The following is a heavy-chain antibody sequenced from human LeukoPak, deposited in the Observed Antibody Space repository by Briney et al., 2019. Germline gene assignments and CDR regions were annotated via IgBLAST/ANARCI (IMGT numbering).Heavy chain of an antibody. CDR1: GFTFSSYW. CDR3: ASGRGPRPDYFDY. CDR2: IKQDGSEK. D-gene: IGHD1-26*01. J-gene: IGHJ4*02. Sequence: PGGSLRLSCAASGFTFSSYWMSWVRQAPGKGLEWVANIKQDGSEKYYVDSVKGRFTISRDNAKNSLYLQMNSLRAEDTAVYYCASGRGPRPDYFDYWGQGTLVTVSS. V-gene: IGHV3-7*01.